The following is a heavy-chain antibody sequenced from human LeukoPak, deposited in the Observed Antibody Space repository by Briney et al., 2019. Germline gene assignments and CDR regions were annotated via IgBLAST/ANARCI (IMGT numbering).Heavy chain of an antibody. CDR3: ARHYWP. Sequence: SETLSLTCTVSGGSISGSSYYWGWIRQPPGKGLEWIGSIYYSGSTYYNPSLKSRVTISVDTSKTQFSLKRTSVTATDTAVYYCARHYWPWGQGTLVTASS. J-gene: IGHJ4*02. CDR2: IYYSGST. D-gene: IGHD2-15*01. CDR1: GGSISGSSYY. V-gene: IGHV4-39*01.